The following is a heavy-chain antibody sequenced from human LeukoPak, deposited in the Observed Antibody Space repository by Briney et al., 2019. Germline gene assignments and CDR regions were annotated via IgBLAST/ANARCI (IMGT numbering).Heavy chain of an antibody. J-gene: IGHJ6*02. V-gene: IGHV4-61*02. D-gene: IGHD2-21*01. Sequence: PSQTLSLTCTVSGGSIRSGNYYRSWIRQPAGKGLEWIGRIYTSGSTNYNPSLKSRITISVDTSKNQFSLILSSVTAADTAVYYCATTRDYYGMDVWGQGTTVTVSS. CDR1: GGSIRSGNYY. CDR2: IYTSGST. CDR3: ATTRDYYGMDV.